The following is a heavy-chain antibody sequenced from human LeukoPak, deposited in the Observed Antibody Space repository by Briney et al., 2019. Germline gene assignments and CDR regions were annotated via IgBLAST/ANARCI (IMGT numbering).Heavy chain of an antibody. Sequence: SETLSLTCTVSRGSISGYSWSWIRQSPGGGLEWIGYIYYSGDTAYNPSLRSRVTLSVDTSKNQFSLQLRSVTTADTAVYCCVRGPYGASISKWFDPWGQGTQVIVSP. V-gene: IGHV4-59*01. CDR3: VRGPYGASISKWFDP. CDR1: RGSISGYS. J-gene: IGHJ5*02. D-gene: IGHD4/OR15-4a*01. CDR2: IYYSGDT.